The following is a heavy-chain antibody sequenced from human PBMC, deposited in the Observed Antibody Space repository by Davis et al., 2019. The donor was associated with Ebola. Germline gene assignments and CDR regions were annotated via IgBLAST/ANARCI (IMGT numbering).Heavy chain of an antibody. D-gene: IGHD3-22*01. V-gene: IGHV3-21*01. CDR2: ISSASTHI. CDR1: EFTFSSYS. Sequence: GESLKISCAASEFTFSSYSMNWVRQAPGRGLEWVSYISSASTHIYYAGSLKGRIAISRDNAKKLLYLEMNSLRAEDTAVYYCAKDGGYDSSGHKYWIDYWGLGTLVTVAS. J-gene: IGHJ4*02. CDR3: AKDGGYDSSGHKYWIDY.